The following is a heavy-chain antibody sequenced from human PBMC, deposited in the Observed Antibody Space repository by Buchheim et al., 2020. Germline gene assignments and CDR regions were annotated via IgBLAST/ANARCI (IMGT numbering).Heavy chain of an antibody. CDR3: ARGPSRAPPPLWWGYFDY. Sequence: QLQLQESGPGLVKSSETLSLTCTVSGGSISSSSYYWGWIRQPPGKGLEWIGSIYQRRNTDSNPSLRSRLSTSVDTSKNQFSLRLTSVTAADTAVYYCARGPSRAPPPLWWGYFDYWGQGIL. D-gene: IGHD2-21*01. J-gene: IGHJ4*02. CDR2: IYQRRNT. V-gene: IGHV4-39*07. CDR1: GGSISSSSYY.